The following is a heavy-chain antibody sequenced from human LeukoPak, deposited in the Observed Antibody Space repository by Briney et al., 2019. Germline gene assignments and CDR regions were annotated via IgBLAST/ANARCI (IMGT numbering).Heavy chain of an antibody. CDR1: GGSISSGDYY. CDR3: ARYGYSYGLDD. Sequence: PSETLSLTCTVSGGSISSGDYYWSWIRQPPGKGLEWIGYIHYSGSTNYNPSLKSRVTMSVDTSKNQFSLKLSSVTAADMAVYYCARYGYSYGLDDWGQGTLVTVSS. V-gene: IGHV4-61*08. D-gene: IGHD5-18*01. J-gene: IGHJ4*02. CDR2: IHYSGST.